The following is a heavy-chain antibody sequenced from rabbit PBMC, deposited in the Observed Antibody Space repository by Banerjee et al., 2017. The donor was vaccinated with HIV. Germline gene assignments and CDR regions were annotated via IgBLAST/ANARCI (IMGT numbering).Heavy chain of an antibody. Sequence: QEQLEESGGGLVKPEGSLTLTCKASGFSFSSGYDMCWVRQPPGKGLEWIACVYTGSGIAYYASWAKGRFTISKTSSTTVTLQMTSLTAADTATYFCARDVYRSGGYIDRLDLWGPGTLVTVS. CDR1: GFSFSSGYD. J-gene: IGHJ3*01. V-gene: IGHV1S45*01. CDR3: ARDVYRSGGYIDRLDL. CDR2: VYTGSGIA. D-gene: IGHD1-1*01.